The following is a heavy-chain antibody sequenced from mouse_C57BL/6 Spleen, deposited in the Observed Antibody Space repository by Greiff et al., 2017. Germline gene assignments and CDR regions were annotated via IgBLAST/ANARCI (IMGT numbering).Heavy chain of an antibody. V-gene: IGHV1-50*01. J-gene: IGHJ2*01. CDR2: IDPSDSYT. CDR1: GYTFTSYW. CDR3: ARRGDGYYGPFDY. Sequence: VQLQQPGAELVKPGASVKLSCKASGYTFTSYWMQWVKQRPGQGLEWIGEIDPSDSYTNYNQKFKGKATLTVDTSSSTAYMQLSSLTSEDSAVYYCARRGDGYYGPFDYWGQGTTLTVSS. D-gene: IGHD2-3*01.